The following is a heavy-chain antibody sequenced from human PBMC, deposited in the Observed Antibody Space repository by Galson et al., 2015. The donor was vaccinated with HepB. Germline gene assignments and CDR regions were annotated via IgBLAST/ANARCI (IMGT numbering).Heavy chain of an antibody. V-gene: IGHV3-30*04. J-gene: IGHJ5*02. CDR2: ISYDGSNK. CDR1: GFTFSSYA. D-gene: IGHD6-19*01. CDR3: ARDISSGWYGDTRNWFDP. Sequence: SLRLSCAASGFTFSSYAMHWVRQAPGKGLEWVAVISYDGSNKYYADSVKGRFTISRDNSKNTLYLQMNSLRAEDTAVYYCARDISSGWYGDTRNWFDPWGQGTLVTVSS.